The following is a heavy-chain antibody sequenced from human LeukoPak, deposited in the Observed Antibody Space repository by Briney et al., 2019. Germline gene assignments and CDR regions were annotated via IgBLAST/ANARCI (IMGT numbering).Heavy chain of an antibody. CDR3: AHSFLYGSGSYYADY. CDR1: GFSLSTSGVG. Sequence: SGPTLVKPPQTLTLTCAFSGFSLSTSGVGVGWIRQPPGKALEWLALIYWDDDKRYSPSLKSRLTITKDTSKTQVVLTMTNMDPVDTATYYCAHSFLYGSGSYYADYWGQGTLVTVSS. J-gene: IGHJ4*02. V-gene: IGHV2-5*02. CDR2: IYWDDDK. D-gene: IGHD3-10*01.